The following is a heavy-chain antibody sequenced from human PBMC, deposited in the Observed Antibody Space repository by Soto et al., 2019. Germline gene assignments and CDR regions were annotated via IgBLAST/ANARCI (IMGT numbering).Heavy chain of an antibody. J-gene: IGHJ3*02. V-gene: IGHV4-30-2*01. CDR1: GGSISSGGYS. D-gene: IGHD4-17*01. Sequence: SETLSLTCAVSGGSISSGGYSWSWIRQPPGKGLEWIGYIYHSGSTYYNPSLKSRVTISVDRSKNQFSLKLSSVTAADTAVYYCARAVTTNAFDIWGQGTMVTVS. CDR2: IYHSGST. CDR3: ARAVTTNAFDI.